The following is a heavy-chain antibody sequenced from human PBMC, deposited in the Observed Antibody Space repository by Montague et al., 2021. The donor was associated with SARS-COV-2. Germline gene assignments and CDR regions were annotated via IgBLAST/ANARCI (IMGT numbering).Heavy chain of an antibody. CDR2: VYYGGKT. J-gene: IGHJ5*02. CDR3: ARPATGLGGGSRFDP. CDR1: GDPISSGSPY. Sequence: SETLSLTCTVSGDPISSGSPYWGWIRQPPGKGLEWIGNVYYGGKTXYNPSVKSRVTISVDTSKNQFSLKVTSVTVADTALYYCARPATGLGGGSRFDPWGQGALVTVSS. D-gene: IGHD2-15*01. V-gene: IGHV4-39*01.